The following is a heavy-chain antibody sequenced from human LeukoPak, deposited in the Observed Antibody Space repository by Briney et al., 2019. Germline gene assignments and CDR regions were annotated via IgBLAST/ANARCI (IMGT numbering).Heavy chain of an antibody. CDR1: GYIFTGYY. V-gene: IGHV1-2*02. CDR3: ASVVVAATRDLEYFDY. J-gene: IGHJ4*02. Sequence: ASVKVSCKASGYIFTGYYMHWVRQARGQGREWVGWINPNSGCTNYAQKFQGRVTMTRDTTISTAYMELSRLRSDDTAVYYCASVVVAATRDLEYFDYWGQGTLVTVSS. D-gene: IGHD2-15*01. CDR2: INPNSGCT.